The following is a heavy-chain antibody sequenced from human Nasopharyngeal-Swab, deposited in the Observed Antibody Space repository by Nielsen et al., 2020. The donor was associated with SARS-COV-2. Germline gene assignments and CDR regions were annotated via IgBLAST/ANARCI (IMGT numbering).Heavy chain of an antibody. CDR2: IWYDGSNK. Sequence: GGSLRLSCAASGFTFSSYGMHWVRQAPGKGLEWVAVIWYDGSNKYYADSVKGRFTISRDNSKNTLYLQMNSLRAEDTAVYYCARDLGVAGTLRDLVDYWGQGTLVTVSS. CDR3: ARDLGVAGTLRDLVDY. J-gene: IGHJ4*02. V-gene: IGHV3-33*01. D-gene: IGHD6-19*01. CDR1: GFTFSSYG.